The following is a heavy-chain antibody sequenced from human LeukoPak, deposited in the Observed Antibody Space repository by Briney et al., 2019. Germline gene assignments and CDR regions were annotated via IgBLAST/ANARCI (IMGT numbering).Heavy chain of an antibody. J-gene: IGHJ4*02. CDR2: ISYDGSNK. V-gene: IGHV3-30*14. CDR1: GFTFSSYA. Sequence: GGSLRLSCAASGFTFSSYAMHWVRQAPGKGLEWVALISYDGSNKYYADSVKGRFTISRDNSKNTLYLQMNSLRAEDTAVYYCARVAVIRGVQDWGQGTLVTVSS. CDR3: ARVAVIRGVQD. D-gene: IGHD3-10*01.